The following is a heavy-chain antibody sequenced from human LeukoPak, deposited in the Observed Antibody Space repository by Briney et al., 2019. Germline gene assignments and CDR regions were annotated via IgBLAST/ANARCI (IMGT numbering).Heavy chain of an antibody. CDR1: GLTFSSYS. CDR2: ISSDSGAR. J-gene: IGHJ5*02. Sequence: GGSLRLSCGASGLTFSSYSMNWVRQAPGKGLEWVSYISSDSGARYYADSVKGRFTISRDNAKNSLYLQMNSLRAEDTAVYYCARATQPGFDPWGQGTLVIVSS. CDR3: ARATQPGFDP. D-gene: IGHD2-15*01. V-gene: IGHV3-48*01.